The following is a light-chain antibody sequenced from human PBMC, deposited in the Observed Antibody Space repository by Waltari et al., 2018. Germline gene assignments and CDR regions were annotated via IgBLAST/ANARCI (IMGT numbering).Light chain of an antibody. CDR1: TLGDKY. V-gene: IGLV3-1*01. CDR2: QDD. Sequence: SYELSQPPSVSVSPGQTASITCSGDTLGDKYACWYQQKPGQSPLLVIYQDDKRRSGIPERFSGSNSGNTATLTISETQAMDEADYYCQAWDDTTMVFGGGTKLTVL. CDR3: QAWDDTTMV. J-gene: IGLJ2*01.